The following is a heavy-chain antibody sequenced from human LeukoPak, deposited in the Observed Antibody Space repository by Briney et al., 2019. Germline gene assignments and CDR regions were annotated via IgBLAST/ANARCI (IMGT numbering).Heavy chain of an antibody. CDR2: INPSGSST. D-gene: IGHD3-9*01. CDR1: GYTFTSYY. Sequence: ASVKVSCKASGYTFTSYYMHWVRQAPGQGLEWMGLINPSGSSTSYAQKFQGRLSLTRDMSTSTDYMELSSLRAEDTAVYYCASDGNGWFEWNDAWGQGTLVTVSS. J-gene: IGHJ5*02. V-gene: IGHV1-46*01. CDR3: ASDGNGWFEWNDA.